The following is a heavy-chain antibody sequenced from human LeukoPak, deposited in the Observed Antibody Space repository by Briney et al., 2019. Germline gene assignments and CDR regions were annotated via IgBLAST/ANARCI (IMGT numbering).Heavy chain of an antibody. D-gene: IGHD6-19*01. CDR1: GYTFTGYY. Sequence: ASVKVSCKASGYTFTGYYMHWVRQAPGQGLEWMGWINPNSGGTNYAQKFQGRVTMTRDTSISTAYMELSRLRSDDTAVYYCARNLGGSGWTDAFDIWGQGTMVTVSS. J-gene: IGHJ3*02. V-gene: IGHV1-2*02. CDR2: INPNSGGT. CDR3: ARNLGGSGWTDAFDI.